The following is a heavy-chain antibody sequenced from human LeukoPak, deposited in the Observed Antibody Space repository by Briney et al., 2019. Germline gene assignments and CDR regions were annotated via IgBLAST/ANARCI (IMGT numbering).Heavy chain of an antibody. CDR3: ARRVGWSYYWFDP. Sequence: ASLNNSGKGSGYSFTYYWIGGVRQMPGKGLEWMGIIYPGDSDTRYSPSFQGQVTISADKSVSTAYLQWSSLKASDTAMYYCARRVGWSYYWFDPWGQGTLVTVSS. CDR1: GYSFTYYW. D-gene: IGHD1-26*01. CDR2: IYPGDSDT. J-gene: IGHJ5*02. V-gene: IGHV5-51*01.